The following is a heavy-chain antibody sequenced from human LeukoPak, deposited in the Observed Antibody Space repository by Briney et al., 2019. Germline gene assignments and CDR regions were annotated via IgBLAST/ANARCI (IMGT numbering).Heavy chain of an antibody. Sequence: GGSLRLSCAASGFTFSSYAMHWVRQAPGKGLEWVAVISYDGSNKYYADSVKGRFTISRDNSKNTLYLQMNSLRAEDTAVYYCARSLDAHYGSSGYYQAWGNWFDPWGQGTLVTVSS. D-gene: IGHD3-22*01. CDR2: ISYDGSNK. V-gene: IGHV3-30-3*01. CDR1: GFTFSSYA. J-gene: IGHJ5*02. CDR3: ARSLDAHYGSSGYYQAWGNWFDP.